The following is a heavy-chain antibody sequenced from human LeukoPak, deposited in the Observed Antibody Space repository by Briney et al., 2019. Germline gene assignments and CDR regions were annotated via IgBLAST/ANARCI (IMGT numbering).Heavy chain of an antibody. CDR1: GGSISNYY. J-gene: IGHJ4*02. CDR3: ASSYVKAWNFDWLPNY. Sequence: SQTLSLTCTVSGGSISNYYCSWIRQTARKGLEWIGRIHASGSTNYNPSLKSRVTMSIDTSRNQLSLKLSSVTAADTAIYYCASSYVKAWNFDWLPNYWGQGTLVTVSS. V-gene: IGHV4-4*07. D-gene: IGHD3-9*01. CDR2: IHASGST.